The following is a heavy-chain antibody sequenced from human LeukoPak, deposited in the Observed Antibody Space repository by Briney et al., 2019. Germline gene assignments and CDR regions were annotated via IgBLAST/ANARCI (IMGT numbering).Heavy chain of an antibody. CDR2: ISGSGGST. J-gene: IGHJ6*04. D-gene: IGHD3-10*02. CDR3: AELGITMIGGV. CDR1: GFTFTTYG. Sequence: GGSLRLSCSASGFTFTTYGMNWVRQAPGKGLEWVSAISGSGGSTYYADSVKGRFTISRDNSKNTLYLQMNSLRAEDTAVYYCAELGITMIGGVWGKGTTVTISS. V-gene: IGHV3-23*01.